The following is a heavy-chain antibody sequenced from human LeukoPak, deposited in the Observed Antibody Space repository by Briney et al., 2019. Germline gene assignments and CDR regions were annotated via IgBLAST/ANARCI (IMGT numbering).Heavy chain of an antibody. Sequence: SVKVSCKASGGTFSSYAISWVRQAPGQGLEWMGGIIPIFGTANYAQKFQGRVTITTDESTSTAYMELSSLRSEDTAVYYCARGLVSTSSNWFDPWGQGTLVTVSS. D-gene: IGHD2-2*01. J-gene: IGHJ5*02. CDR1: GGTFSSYA. CDR2: IIPIFGTA. CDR3: ARGLVSTSSNWFDP. V-gene: IGHV1-69*05.